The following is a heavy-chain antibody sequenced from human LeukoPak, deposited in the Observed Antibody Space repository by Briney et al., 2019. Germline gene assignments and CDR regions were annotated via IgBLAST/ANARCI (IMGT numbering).Heavy chain of an antibody. J-gene: IGHJ6*03. Sequence: GASVKVSCKASGYTFTSYGISWVRQAPGQGLEWMGWISAYNGNTNYAQKLQGRVTMTTDTSTSTAYMELRSLRSDDTAVYYCARDSSSWYDYHYMDVWGKGTTVTVSS. CDR3: ARDSSSWYDYHYMDV. CDR2: ISAYNGNT. CDR1: GYTFTSYG. V-gene: IGHV1-18*01. D-gene: IGHD6-13*01.